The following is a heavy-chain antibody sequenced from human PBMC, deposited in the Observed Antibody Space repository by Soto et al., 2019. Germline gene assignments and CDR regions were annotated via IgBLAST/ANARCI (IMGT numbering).Heavy chain of an antibody. J-gene: IGHJ6*02. CDR1: GYTFTGYY. D-gene: IGHD5-18*01. Sequence: GASVKVSCKASGYTFTGYYMHWVRQAPGQGLEWMGWINPNSGGTNYAQKFQGRVTMTRDTSISTAYMELSRLRSDDTAVYYCARASQLWLTGGYYYYGMDVWGQGTTVTV. CDR2: INPNSGGT. CDR3: ARASQLWLTGGYYYYGMDV. V-gene: IGHV1-2*02.